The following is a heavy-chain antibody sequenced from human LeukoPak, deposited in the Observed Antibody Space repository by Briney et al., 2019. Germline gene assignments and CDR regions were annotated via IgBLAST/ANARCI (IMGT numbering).Heavy chain of an antibody. Sequence: GRSLRLSCSASEFTFSIYSMNWVRQSPEKGLEWVSSISSSSSYIYYADSVKGRFTISRDNAKNRLYLQMNSLRAEDTAVYYCARGLGAYCSGGSCTFDNWGQGTLVTVSS. J-gene: IGHJ4*02. CDR2: ISSSSSYI. V-gene: IGHV3-21*06. CDR1: EFTFSIYS. D-gene: IGHD2-15*01. CDR3: ARGLGAYCSGGSCTFDN.